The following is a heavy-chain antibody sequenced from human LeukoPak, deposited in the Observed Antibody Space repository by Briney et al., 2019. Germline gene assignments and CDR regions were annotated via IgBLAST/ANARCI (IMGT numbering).Heavy chain of an antibody. CDR1: GFTFSRYW. J-gene: IGHJ4*02. D-gene: IGHD3-22*01. Sequence: GGSLRLSCAASGFTFSRYWMSWVRQVPRKGLEWVANIKQDGGEIYYVDSVKGRFTLPRDNAKSSLYLQMNSLRAGDTAVYYCARDKGDYDTSGSLFVFGGQGTLVTVSS. V-gene: IGHV3-7*03. CDR2: IKQDGGEI. CDR3: ARDKGDYDTSGSLFVF.